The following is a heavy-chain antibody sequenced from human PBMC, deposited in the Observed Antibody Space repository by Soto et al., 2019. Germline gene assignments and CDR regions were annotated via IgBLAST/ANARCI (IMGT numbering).Heavy chain of an antibody. Sequence: SETLSLTCTVSGGSVTSYYCNWIRQFAGGRLEWIGYMFYSGSTNYNPSLKSRVTISVDTSKNQFSLKLSSVTAADTAVYYCARDRAAVTYDYYVMDVWGQGTTVTVSS. CDR3: ARDRAAVTYDYYVMDV. J-gene: IGHJ6*02. D-gene: IGHD6-19*01. CDR2: MFYSGST. V-gene: IGHV4-59*02. CDR1: GGSVTSYY.